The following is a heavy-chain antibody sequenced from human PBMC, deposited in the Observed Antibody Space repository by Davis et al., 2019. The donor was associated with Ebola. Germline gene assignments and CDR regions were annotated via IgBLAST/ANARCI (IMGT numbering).Heavy chain of an antibody. CDR3: ARGDYYDSSGYYLTFTDAFDV. D-gene: IGHD3-22*01. J-gene: IGHJ3*01. V-gene: IGHV3-7*03. CDR1: GFTFSSYW. Sequence: GGSLRLSCAASGFTFSSYWMSWVRQAPGKGLEWVANIKPDGSEKYSVDSVKGRFTISRDNAKNSLYLQMNSLRADDTAVYYCARGDYYDSSGYYLTFTDAFDVWGQGTMVTVSS. CDR2: IKPDGSEK.